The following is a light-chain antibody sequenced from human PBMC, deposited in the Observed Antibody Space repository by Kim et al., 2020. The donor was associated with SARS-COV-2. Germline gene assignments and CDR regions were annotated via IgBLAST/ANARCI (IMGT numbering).Light chain of an antibody. CDR1: SLRSYY. V-gene: IGLV3-19*01. CDR2: GKN. J-gene: IGLJ2*01. CDR3: NSRDSSGNHVV. Sequence: ALGPIVRITCQGDSLRSYYASWYQQKPGQAPVLVIYGKNNRPSGIPDRFSGSSSGNTASLTITGAQAEDEADYYCNSRDSSGNHVVFGGGTQLTVL.